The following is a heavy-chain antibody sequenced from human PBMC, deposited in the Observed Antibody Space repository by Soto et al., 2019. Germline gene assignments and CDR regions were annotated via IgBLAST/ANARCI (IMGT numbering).Heavy chain of an antibody. V-gene: IGHV3-7*01. CDR2: IKQDGSEK. Sequence: ESGGGLVQPGGSLRLSCAASGFTFSSYWMSWVRQAPGKGLEWVANIKQDGSEKYYVDSVKGRFTISRDNAKNSLYLQMNSLRAEDTAVYYCARDGRYSSGWYSSWYFDLWGRGTLVTVSS. CDR1: GFTFSSYW. CDR3: ARDGRYSSGWYSSWYFDL. D-gene: IGHD6-19*01. J-gene: IGHJ2*01.